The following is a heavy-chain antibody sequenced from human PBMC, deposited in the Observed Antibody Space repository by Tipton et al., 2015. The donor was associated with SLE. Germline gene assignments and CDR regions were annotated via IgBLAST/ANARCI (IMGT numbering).Heavy chain of an antibody. Sequence: SLRLSCAASGFILSDYYINWIRQAPGKGLEWVAYISNDLGRGSSTYYADSVKGRFTISRDNAGNSLYLQMNSLRAEDTAVYYCAAEGNWGSGIGTFDMWGQGTMVTVSS. CDR2: ISNDLGRGSST. CDR1: GFILSDYY. D-gene: IGHD7-27*01. CDR3: AAEGNWGSGIGTFDM. J-gene: IGHJ3*02. V-gene: IGHV3-11*01.